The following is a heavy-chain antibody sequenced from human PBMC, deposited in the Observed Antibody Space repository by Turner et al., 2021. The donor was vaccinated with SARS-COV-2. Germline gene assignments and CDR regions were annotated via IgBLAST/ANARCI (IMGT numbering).Heavy chain of an antibody. J-gene: IGHJ4*02. CDR1: GFTLSTYA. V-gene: IGHV3-30-3*01. Sequence: QVQLVESGGGVVQPGRSLRLSWAAAGFTLSTYAMHWVRQAPGKGLGWVAVISYDGSNKYYADSVKGRFTISRDNSKNTLYLQMNSLRAEDTAVYYCAREDYYDSSGSLDYWGQGTLVTVSS. D-gene: IGHD3-22*01. CDR2: ISYDGSNK. CDR3: AREDYYDSSGSLDY.